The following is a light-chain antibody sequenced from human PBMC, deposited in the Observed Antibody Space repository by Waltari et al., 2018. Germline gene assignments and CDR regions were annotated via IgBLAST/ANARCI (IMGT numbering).Light chain of an antibody. Sequence: NFMLTQPHSVSESPGQTVTISCTRSSGSIASNYVPWYQQRPGSSPTTVIYEDNQRPSGVPDRFSGSIDSSSNSASLTISGLKTEDEADYYCQSYDSSSWVFGGGTKLTVL. CDR1: SGSIASNY. CDR2: EDN. J-gene: IGLJ3*02. CDR3: QSYDSSSWV. V-gene: IGLV6-57*01.